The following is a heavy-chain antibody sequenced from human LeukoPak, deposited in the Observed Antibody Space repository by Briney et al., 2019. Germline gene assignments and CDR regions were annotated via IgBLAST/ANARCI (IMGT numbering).Heavy chain of an antibody. V-gene: IGHV4-59*08. CDR3: ARHGNSGTAAFDI. J-gene: IGHJ3*02. CDR1: GGSISSYY. D-gene: IGHD1-26*01. Sequence: SETLSLTCTVSGGSISSYYWSWIRQPPGKGLEWIGFIYYRGSTNYDPSLKSRVTISLDTSKNQFSLKLSSVSAADTAVCYCARHGNSGTAAFDIWGQGTMVTVSS. CDR2: IYYRGST.